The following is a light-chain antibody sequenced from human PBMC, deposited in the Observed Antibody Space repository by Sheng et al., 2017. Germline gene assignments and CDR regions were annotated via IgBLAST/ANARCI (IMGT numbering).Light chain of an antibody. V-gene: IGLV2-8*01. CDR3: SSYADINKAV. CDR2: EVT. Sequence: QSALTQPPSASGSPGQSVTISCTGTSSDVGGYNYVSWYQQYPGKAPKLIIYEVTKRPSGVPDRFSGSKSGNTASLTVSGLQAEDEADYYCSSYADINKAVFGGGTKLTVL. J-gene: IGLJ3*02. CDR1: SSDVGGYNY.